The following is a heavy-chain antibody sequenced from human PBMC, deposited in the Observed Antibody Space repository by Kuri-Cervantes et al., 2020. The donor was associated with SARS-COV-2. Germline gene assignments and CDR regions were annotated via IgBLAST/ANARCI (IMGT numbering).Heavy chain of an antibody. CDR1: GYSISSGYY. D-gene: IGHD3-22*01. CDR2: IYHSGST. Sequence: ESLKISCTVSGYSISSGYYWGWIRQPPGKGLEWIGSIYHSGSTYYNPSLKSRVTISVDTSKNQFSLKLSSVTAADTAVYYCAGGLYDSSGYPTSYWGQGTLVTVSS. CDR3: AGGLYDSSGYPTSY. J-gene: IGHJ4*02. V-gene: IGHV4-38-2*02.